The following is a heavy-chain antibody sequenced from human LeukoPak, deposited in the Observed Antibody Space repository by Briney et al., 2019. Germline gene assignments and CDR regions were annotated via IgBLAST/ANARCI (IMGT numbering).Heavy chain of an antibody. J-gene: IGHJ4*02. CDR1: GFTFSSYE. D-gene: IGHD6-6*01. Sequence: GGPVRLSCAASGFTFSSYEMNWVRQAPGKGLEWVSYISSSGRTIFYADSVKGRFTISRDNAKNSLYLKMNSLRAEDTAVYYCAREISSSSPDCYFDYWGQGTLVTVSS. V-gene: IGHV3-48*03. CDR3: AREISSSSPDCYFDY. CDR2: ISSSGRTI.